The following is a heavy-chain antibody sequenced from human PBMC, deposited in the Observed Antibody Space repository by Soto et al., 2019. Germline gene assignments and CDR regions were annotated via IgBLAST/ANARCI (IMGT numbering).Heavy chain of an antibody. J-gene: IGHJ5*02. CDR2: ISSSSSTI. Sequence: GGSLRLSCAASGFTFSSYSMNWVRQAPGKGLEWVSYISSSSSTIYYADSVKGRFTISRDSAKNSLYLQMNSLRDEDTAVYYCARDVDSSGSYNWFDPWGQGTLVTVSS. D-gene: IGHD3-22*01. V-gene: IGHV3-48*02. CDR3: ARDVDSSGSYNWFDP. CDR1: GFTFSSYS.